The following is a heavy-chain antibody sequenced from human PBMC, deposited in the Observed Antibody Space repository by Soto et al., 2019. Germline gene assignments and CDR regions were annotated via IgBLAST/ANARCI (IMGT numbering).Heavy chain of an antibody. J-gene: IGHJ4*02. Sequence: SETLSITCTVSGGSIRSYCWSWIRQPPGKGLEWIGYIDNSGSTKYNPSLKSRVTMSGDTSKNQVSLKLNSVTAADTAVYYCARGGWGSSGSRPESEFDSWGQGTLVTVS. V-gene: IGHV4-59*01. CDR2: IDNSGST. D-gene: IGHD6-19*01. CDR1: GGSIRSYC. CDR3: ARGGWGSSGSRPESEFDS.